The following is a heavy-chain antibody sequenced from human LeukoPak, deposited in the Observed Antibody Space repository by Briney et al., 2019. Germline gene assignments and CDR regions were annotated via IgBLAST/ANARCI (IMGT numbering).Heavy chain of an antibody. Sequence: GGSLRLSCAASGFTFSSYGMHWVRQAPGKGLEWVAVVSYDGSNKYYADSVKGRFTISRDNSKNTLYLQMNSLRAEDTAVYYCAKERSHLINYFDYWGQGTLVTVSS. J-gene: IGHJ4*02. V-gene: IGHV3-30*18. CDR3: AKERSHLINYFDY. CDR2: VSYDGSNK. D-gene: IGHD3-16*01. CDR1: GFTFSSYG.